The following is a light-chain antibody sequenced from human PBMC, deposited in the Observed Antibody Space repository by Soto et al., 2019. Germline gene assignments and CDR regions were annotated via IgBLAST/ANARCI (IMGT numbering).Light chain of an antibody. CDR1: SSDVGTYNY. J-gene: IGLJ3*02. CDR2: DVS. CDR3: SSYTTSNTQV. V-gene: IGLV2-14*01. Sequence: QSALTQPASVSGSPGQSITISFTGTSSDVGTYNYVSWYQHRPGKAPKLMIYDVSYRPSGVSNRFSGSKSANTASLTISGLQAEDEADYYCSSYTTSNTQVLGGGTKLTVL.